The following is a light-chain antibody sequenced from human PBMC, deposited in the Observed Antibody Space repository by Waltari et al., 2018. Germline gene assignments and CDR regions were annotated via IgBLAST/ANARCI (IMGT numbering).Light chain of an antibody. Sequence: DTQITHYPSSLSASVGDRVTIHCRASQMISNYLNWYQQKPGKAPKLVIYGASSLESGVPSRFSGSGSGTDFSRTITSLQPEDSATYYCQESYSSVFTFGGGTKVEIK. CDR3: QESYSSVFT. V-gene: IGKV1-39*01. CDR1: QMISNY. J-gene: IGKJ4*01. CDR2: GAS.